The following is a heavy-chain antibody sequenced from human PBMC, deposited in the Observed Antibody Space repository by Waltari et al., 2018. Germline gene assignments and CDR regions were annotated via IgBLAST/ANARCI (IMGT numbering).Heavy chain of an antibody. CDR3: ARGAPYGDYLPCDY. Sequence: QVQLVQSGAEVEKPGASVKVSCKAIGYTFTRYGSSWVRQAPGQGLEWMGWVSPHNGDTDYAQKFQGRVTMATDTFMNTAYMELRSLRPDDTAVYYCARGAPYGDYLPCDYWGQGTLVTVSS. CDR1: GYTFTRYG. CDR2: VSPHNGDT. J-gene: IGHJ4*02. V-gene: IGHV1-18*04. D-gene: IGHD4-17*01.